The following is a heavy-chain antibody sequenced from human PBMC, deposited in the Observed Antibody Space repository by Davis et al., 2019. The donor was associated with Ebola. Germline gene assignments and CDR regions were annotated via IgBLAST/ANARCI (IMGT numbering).Heavy chain of an antibody. CDR1: GFTSSSYG. J-gene: IGHJ6*02. CDR3: AKDRLPPLLAMDV. D-gene: IGHD2-15*01. Sequence: GESLKISCAASGFTSSSYGMSWVRQAPGKGLEWVSMFSGSGGSTYYADSVKGRFTISRDNSKNTVYLQMNRLRVEDTAVYYCAKDRLPPLLAMDVWGQGTTVTVSS. CDR2: FSGSGGST. V-gene: IGHV3-23*01.